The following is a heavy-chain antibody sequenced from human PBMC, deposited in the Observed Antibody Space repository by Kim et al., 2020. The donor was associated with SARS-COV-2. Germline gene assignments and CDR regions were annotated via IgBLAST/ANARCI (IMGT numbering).Heavy chain of an antibody. CDR1: GYTFSDFG. V-gene: IGHV1-18*01. D-gene: IGHD2-2*02. CDR3: ARGAISSTGRLDY. CDR2: ISTYNGNT. J-gene: IGHJ4*02. Sequence: ASVKVSCKTSGYTFSDFGITWVRQVPGQGLEWMGWISTYNGNTNYVQKLQGRLTMVADTSTSTSYMELSSLTSDDTAVYFCARGAISSTGRLDYWGQGTLVTVSS.